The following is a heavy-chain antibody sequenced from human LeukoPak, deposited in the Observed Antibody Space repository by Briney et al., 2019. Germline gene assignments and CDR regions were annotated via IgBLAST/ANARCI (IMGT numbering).Heavy chain of an antibody. Sequence: GGSLRLSCPASGFTFSNSWMAWVRQAPGKGLEWVANIKPDGSKKYYVDSVKGRFTISKDNAKNSLYLQMNSLRVEDTTMYYCARSAAGLDYWGQGTLVTVSS. CDR3: ARSAAGLDY. J-gene: IGHJ4*02. D-gene: IGHD6-25*01. CDR1: GFTFSNSW. CDR2: IKPDGSKK. V-gene: IGHV3-7*01.